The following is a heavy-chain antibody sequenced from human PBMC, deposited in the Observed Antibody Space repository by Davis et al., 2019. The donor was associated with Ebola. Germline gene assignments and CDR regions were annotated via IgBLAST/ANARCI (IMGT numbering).Heavy chain of an antibody. Sequence: SETLSLTCTVSGGSISSYYWSWIRQPPGKGLEWIGYIYHSGTTSYNPSLKSRLTISVDTSKNRFSLKLTSVTAADTAVYYCARHAPGESYYYYYYMDVWGKGTTVTVSS. CDR3: ARHAPGESYYYYYYMDV. D-gene: IGHD4-17*01. V-gene: IGHV4-59*08. J-gene: IGHJ6*03. CDR1: GGSISSYY. CDR2: IYHSGTT.